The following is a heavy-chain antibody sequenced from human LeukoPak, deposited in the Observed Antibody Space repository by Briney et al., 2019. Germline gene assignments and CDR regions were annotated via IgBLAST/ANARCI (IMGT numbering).Heavy chain of an antibody. V-gene: IGHV3-66*02. J-gene: IGHJ4*02. CDR2: IYSDGST. CDR3: ARLPSY. CDR1: GLTVSSHY. Sequence: GGSLRLSCAASGLTVSSHYMTWVHQAPGKGLEWVSVIYSDGSTYNADSVKGRLTISRDNSKNTLYLQMNSLRPEDTAVYYCARLPSYWGQGTLVTVSS.